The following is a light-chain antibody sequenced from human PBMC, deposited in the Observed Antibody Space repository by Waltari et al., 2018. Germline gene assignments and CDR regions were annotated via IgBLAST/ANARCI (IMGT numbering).Light chain of an antibody. CDR3: QQYNNWPWT. J-gene: IGKJ1*01. Sequence: EIVMTQSPATLPVSPGERATLSCRASQSVGTNLAWYQQNPGQAPRLIIYRASTRAAGVAARFSGSGSGTDFTLTISSLQSEDFALYYCQQYNNWPWTFGQGTKMEVK. V-gene: IGKV3-15*01. CDR1: QSVGTN. CDR2: RAS.